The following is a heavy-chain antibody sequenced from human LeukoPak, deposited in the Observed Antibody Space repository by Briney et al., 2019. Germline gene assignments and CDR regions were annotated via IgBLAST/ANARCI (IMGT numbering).Heavy chain of an antibody. CDR1: GYTFTDYY. D-gene: IGHD1-14*01. CDR2: INPNSGVT. CDR3: ARDGRAQQSPEDS. V-gene: IGHV1-2*02. Sequence: ASVKVSCKASGYTFTDYYMHWVRQAPGQGLEWMGWINPNSGVTNYAQKFQGRVTMTRDTSISTAYMELSWLRSDDTAVFYCARDGRAQQSPEDSWGQGTLITVSS. J-gene: IGHJ4*02.